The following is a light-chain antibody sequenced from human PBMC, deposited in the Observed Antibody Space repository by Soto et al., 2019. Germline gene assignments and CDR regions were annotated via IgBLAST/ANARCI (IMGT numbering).Light chain of an antibody. CDR3: PTWGTGIWV. Sequence: QPVLTQSPSASASLGASVKLTCTLSSGHSSYAIAWHQQQPEKGPRYLMKLNSDGSHSKGDGIPDRFSGSSSGAERSLTISSLQPEYEAHYYCPTWGTGIWVFGGGTKLTVL. CDR1: SGHSSYA. V-gene: IGLV4-69*01. J-gene: IGLJ3*02. CDR2: LNSDGSH.